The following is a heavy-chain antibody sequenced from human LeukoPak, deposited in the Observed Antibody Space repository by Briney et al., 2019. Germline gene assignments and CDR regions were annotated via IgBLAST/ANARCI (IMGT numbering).Heavy chain of an antibody. Sequence: GGSLRLSCAASGFTFSDYYMSWIRQAPGKGLEWVSYISSSGSTIYYADSVKGRFTISRDNAKNSLYLQMNSLRAEDTAVYYCARDLSVEMATMNAFDIWGQVTMVTVSS. V-gene: IGHV3-11*01. J-gene: IGHJ3*02. D-gene: IGHD5-24*01. CDR3: ARDLSVEMATMNAFDI. CDR2: ISSSGSTI. CDR1: GFTFSDYY.